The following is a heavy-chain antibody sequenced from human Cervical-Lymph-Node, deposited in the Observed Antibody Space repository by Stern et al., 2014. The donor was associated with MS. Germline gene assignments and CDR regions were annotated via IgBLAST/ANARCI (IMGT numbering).Heavy chain of an antibody. CDR3: ATLSSSPNWFDP. J-gene: IGHJ5*02. Sequence: VQLVESGGGVVQPGRSLRLSCAASGFNFSSYGMHLVRQAPGKGLGWVAVIWYDGSNKYYADSVKGRFTISRDNSKNTLYLQMNSLRAEDTAVYYCATLSSSPNWFDPWGQGTLVTVSS. CDR1: GFNFSSYG. V-gene: IGHV3-33*01. D-gene: IGHD6-6*01. CDR2: IWYDGSNK.